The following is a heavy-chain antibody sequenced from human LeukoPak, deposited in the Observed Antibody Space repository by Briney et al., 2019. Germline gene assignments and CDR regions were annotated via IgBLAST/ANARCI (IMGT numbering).Heavy chain of an antibody. CDR3: ARPDDSESFYRANHY. J-gene: IGHJ4*02. D-gene: IGHD3-10*01. CDR1: GFSFNSYP. Sequence: GGSLRLSCAASGFSFNSYPKHWVRQAPGKGLEWVAVISNDGNNKYYADSVKGRFTISRDNSNNTLSLQMNGLRVEDTAVYYCARPDDSESFYRANHYWGRGTLVTVS. V-gene: IGHV3-30*04. CDR2: ISNDGNNK.